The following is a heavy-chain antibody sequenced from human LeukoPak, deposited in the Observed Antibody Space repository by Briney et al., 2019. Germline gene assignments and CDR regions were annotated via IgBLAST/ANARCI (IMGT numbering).Heavy chain of an antibody. D-gene: IGHD2-2*01. Sequence: SETLSLTCAVSGGSMRNYYWSWIRQPPGKGLEWIGYTYDSGSSSYNPSLRSQVSISIDTSKNQFSLNLSSVTAADTAVYYCARGWASSWYYFDFWGQGTLVTVSS. CDR1: GGSMRNYY. CDR2: TYDSGSS. J-gene: IGHJ4*02. CDR3: ARGWASSWYYFDF. V-gene: IGHV4-59*01.